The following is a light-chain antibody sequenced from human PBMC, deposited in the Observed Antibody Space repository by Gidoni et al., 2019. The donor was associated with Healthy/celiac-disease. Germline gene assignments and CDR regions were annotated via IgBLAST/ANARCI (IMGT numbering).Light chain of an antibody. CDR1: QSVLYSSNNKNF. Sequence: DIVMTQSPDSLAVSLGERATINCKSSQSVLYSSNNKNFLAWYQQKPGQHPKLLIYWASTRESGVPDRFSGSGSGTDFTLTISSLQAEDVAVYYCQQYYSTPDTFXXXTRLEIK. CDR3: QQYYSTPDT. V-gene: IGKV4-1*01. CDR2: WAS. J-gene: IGKJ5*01.